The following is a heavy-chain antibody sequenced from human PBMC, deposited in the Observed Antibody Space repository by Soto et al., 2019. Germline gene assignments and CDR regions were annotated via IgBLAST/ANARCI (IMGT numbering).Heavy chain of an antibody. D-gene: IGHD4-17*01. Sequence: QVQLQESGPGLVKPSQTLSLTCTVSGASISRDTYYWSWIRQNPGKGLEWIGYIYNSGNTYYNPSLRSRVTIAVDTSKNQFSLKLSSVTAADTAVYYCARVDYNDYFVDYWGQGALVTVSS. V-gene: IGHV4-31*03. J-gene: IGHJ4*02. CDR2: IYNSGNT. CDR1: GASISRDTYY. CDR3: ARVDYNDYFVDY.